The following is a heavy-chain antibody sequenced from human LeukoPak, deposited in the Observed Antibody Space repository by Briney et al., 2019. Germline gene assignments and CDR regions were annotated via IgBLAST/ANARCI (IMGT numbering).Heavy chain of an antibody. J-gene: IGHJ2*01. CDR1: DFTFSSYW. V-gene: IGHV3-74*01. Sequence: GGSLRLSCAASDFTFSSYWMHWVRQVPGKGLLWVSRITSDGSATDYAASVKGRFTISRDNAKNTLYLQMNCLGAEDTGVYYCARELRRNWYFDLWGRGTLVTVSS. CDR2: ITSDGSAT. CDR3: ARELRRNWYFDL. D-gene: IGHD3-10*01.